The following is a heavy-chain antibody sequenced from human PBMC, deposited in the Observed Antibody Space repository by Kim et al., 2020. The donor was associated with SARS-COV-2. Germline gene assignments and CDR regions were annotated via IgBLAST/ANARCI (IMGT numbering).Heavy chain of an antibody. D-gene: IGHD2-2*01. J-gene: IGHJ5*02. V-gene: IGHV4-4*07. Sequence: SETLSLTCTVSGGSISSYYWSWIRQPAGKGLEWIGRIYTSGSTNYNPSLKSRVTMSVDTSKNQFSLKLSSVTAADTAVYYCARGPAAPGWGNWFDPWGQGTLVTVSS. CDR3: ARGPAAPGWGNWFDP. CDR2: IYTSGST. CDR1: GGSISSYY.